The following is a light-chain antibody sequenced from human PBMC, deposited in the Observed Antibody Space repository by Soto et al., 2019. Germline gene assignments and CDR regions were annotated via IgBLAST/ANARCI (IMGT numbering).Light chain of an antibody. CDR2: AAS. V-gene: IGKV1-27*01. CDR1: QGISNY. Sequence: DIQMTQSPSSLSASVGDTVTITCRASQGISNYLAWYQQKPGQVPNLLIYAASTLQSGVPSRFSGSGSGTDFTLTSRSLRPEDVATYYCQKYNNAPRTFGQGTKVEI. J-gene: IGKJ1*01. CDR3: QKYNNAPRT.